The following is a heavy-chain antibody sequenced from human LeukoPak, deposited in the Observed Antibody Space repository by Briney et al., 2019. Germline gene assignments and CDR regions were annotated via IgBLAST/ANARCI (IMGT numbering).Heavy chain of an antibody. V-gene: IGHV3-30-3*01. D-gene: IGHD2-15*01. CDR2: ISYDGSNK. Sequence: GGSLTLSCAASGFTFSSYAMHWVRHAPGKGLEWVAVISYDGSNKYYADSVKGRFTISRDNSKNTLYRQMNSLRAEDTAVYYCASEAEDIVEPREFDYWGEGALVTVSS. J-gene: IGHJ4*02. CDR3: ASEAEDIVEPREFDY. CDR1: GFTFSSYA.